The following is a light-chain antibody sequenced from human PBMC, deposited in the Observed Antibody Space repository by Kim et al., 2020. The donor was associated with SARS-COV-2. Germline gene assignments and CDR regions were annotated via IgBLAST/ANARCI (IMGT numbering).Light chain of an antibody. Sequence: GSIGDRVTIACQASQSINNYLNWYQQKTEKAPKLLIYAASSLQSGVPARFSGSTSGTDFTLTISSLQPEDFATYCCQQSSSFPLTFGGGSKVDIK. CDR2: AAS. V-gene: IGKV1-39*01. CDR3: QQSSSFPLT. CDR1: QSINNY. J-gene: IGKJ4*01.